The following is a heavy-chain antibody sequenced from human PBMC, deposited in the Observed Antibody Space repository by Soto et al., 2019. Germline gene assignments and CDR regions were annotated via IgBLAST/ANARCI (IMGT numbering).Heavy chain of an antibody. CDR3: ARDRGVAPPVAGNTHYYYYMDV. CDR2: ISAFNGNT. J-gene: IGHJ6*03. CDR1: GYSFTNYG. Sequence: QDQLLQSGAEVKKPGASVTVSCKASGYSFTNYGITWVRQAPGQGLEWMGWISAFNGNTHYAQKLQGRVTMTTDAPTSTAYMQLRSLGSDETAVYYCARDRGVAPPVAGNTHYYYYMDVWGKGTTVTVSS. D-gene: IGHD6-19*01. V-gene: IGHV1-18*01.